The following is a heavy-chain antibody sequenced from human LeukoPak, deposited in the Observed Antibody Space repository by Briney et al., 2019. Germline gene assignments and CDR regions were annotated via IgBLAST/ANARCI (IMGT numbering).Heavy chain of an antibody. CDR1: GGFISSSSYY. J-gene: IGHJ5*02. CDR2: IYYSGST. CDR3: ARLVPPGWFDP. V-gene: IGHV4-39*01. Sequence: SETLSLTCTVSGGFISSSSYYWGWIRQPPGTGLEWIANIYYSGSTYLNPSLKSRVTISIDTSKNQFSLKLTSVTAADTAVYYCARLVPPGWFDPWGQGTLVTVSS.